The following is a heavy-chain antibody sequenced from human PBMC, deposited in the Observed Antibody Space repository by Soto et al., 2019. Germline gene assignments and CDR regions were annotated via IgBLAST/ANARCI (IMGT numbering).Heavy chain of an antibody. CDR1: GGSISSGAYY. V-gene: IGHV4-30-4*01. D-gene: IGHD1-1*01. CDR2: IYDSGST. Sequence: QVQLQESGPGLVKPSQTLSLTCTIAGGSISSGAYYWSWIRQPPGKGLEWIGHIYDSGSTYNNPSLNRRVTISIDPSENQFSLNLRSVTAADTAGYYCARGLSGDKVDSWGQGTLVTVSS. J-gene: IGHJ4*02. CDR3: ARGLSGDKVDS.